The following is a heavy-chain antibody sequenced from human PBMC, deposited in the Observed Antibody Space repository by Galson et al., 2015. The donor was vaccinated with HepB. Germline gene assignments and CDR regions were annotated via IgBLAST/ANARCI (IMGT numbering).Heavy chain of an antibody. CDR3: AALTTVTTRYAFDI. CDR1: GGTFSSYA. D-gene: IGHD4-17*01. J-gene: IGHJ3*02. CDR2: IIPIFGTA. V-gene: IGHV1-69*13. Sequence: SVKVSCKASGGTFSSYAISWVRQAPGQGLEWMGGIIPIFGTANYAQKFQGRVTITADESTSTAYMELSSLRSEDTAVYYCAALTTVTTRYAFDIWGQGTMVTVST.